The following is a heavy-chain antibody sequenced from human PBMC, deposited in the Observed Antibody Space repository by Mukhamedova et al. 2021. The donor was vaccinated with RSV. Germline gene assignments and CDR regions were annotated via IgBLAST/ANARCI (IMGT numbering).Heavy chain of an antibody. V-gene: IGHV4-39*01. J-gene: IGHJ4*02. CDR2: YSGST. CDR3: AGLWAGLRPPDY. D-gene: IGHD6-19*01. Sequence: YSGSTYYNPSLKSRVTIFVDTPKSQVSLKLTSVTAADTAVYYCAGLWAGLRPPDYWGLGTLVTVSS.